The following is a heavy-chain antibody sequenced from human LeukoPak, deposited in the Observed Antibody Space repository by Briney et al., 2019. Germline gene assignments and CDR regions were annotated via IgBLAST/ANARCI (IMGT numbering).Heavy chain of an antibody. CDR2: INTNTGSP. V-gene: IGHV7-4-1*02. CDR3: ARTRAPYYYASGSPDF. Sequence: ASVKVSCKASGYTFTTYAMNWVRQAPGQGLEWMGWINTNTGSPNYAQGFTGRFAFSLDTSVSTAYLQITSLKAEDTAVYYCARTRAPYYYASGSPDFWGQGTLVTVSS. CDR1: GYTFTTYA. D-gene: IGHD3-10*01. J-gene: IGHJ4*02.